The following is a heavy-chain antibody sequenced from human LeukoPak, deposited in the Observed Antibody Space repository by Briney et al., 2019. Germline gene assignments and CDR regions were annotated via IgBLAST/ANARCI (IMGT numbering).Heavy chain of an antibody. Sequence: GGSLRLSCAASGFTFSFYTMHWVRQAPGKGLESVSAISTNGDSTYYVNFVKDRFTISRDNSKNTLYLQMGSLRVEDMAVYYCAREVDGGFDPWGQGTLVTVSS. CDR2: ISTNGDST. J-gene: IGHJ5*02. CDR1: GFTFSFYT. V-gene: IGHV3-64*01. CDR3: AREVDGGFDP. D-gene: IGHD3-16*01.